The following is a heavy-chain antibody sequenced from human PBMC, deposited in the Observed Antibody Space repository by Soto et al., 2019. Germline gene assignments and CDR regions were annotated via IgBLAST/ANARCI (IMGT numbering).Heavy chain of an antibody. Sequence: QPWGSLRLSCTAPTFSFSTYGMHWVRQAPCKWLEWVGVISYDGAITYYGDSVKGRFTISRDNSENTLYLQMNSLRPDDTALYFCLKDRGFWRLTPTTSHFDYWGQGALVTVSS. CDR2: ISYDGAIT. V-gene: IGHV3-30*18. CDR3: LKDRGFWRLTPTTSHFDY. J-gene: IGHJ4*02. D-gene: IGHD4-17*01. CDR1: TFSFSTYG.